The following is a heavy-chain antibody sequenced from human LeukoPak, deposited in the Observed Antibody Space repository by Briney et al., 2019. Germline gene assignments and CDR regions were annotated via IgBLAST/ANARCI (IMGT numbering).Heavy chain of an antibody. CDR1: GFTFSSYA. D-gene: IGHD6-13*01. CDR2: ISYDGSNK. Sequence: GGSLRLSCAASGFTFSSYAMHWVRQAPGKGLEWVAVISYDGSNKYYADSVKGRFTISRDNSKNTLYLQMNSLRAEDMAVYYCARALIAAAGNEAFDIWGQGTMVTVSS. J-gene: IGHJ3*02. CDR3: ARALIAAAGNEAFDI. V-gene: IGHV3-30*04.